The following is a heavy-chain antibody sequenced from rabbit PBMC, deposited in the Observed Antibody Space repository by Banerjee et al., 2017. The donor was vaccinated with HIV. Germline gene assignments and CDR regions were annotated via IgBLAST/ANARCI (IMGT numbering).Heavy chain of an antibody. Sequence: QEQLEESGGDLVKPEGSLTLTCTASASDISSYSIGWVRQAPGKGLEWIGMIHIGSGWTSYASWAKGRFTISRSTSLKTVDLTMTSLTAADTATYFCARDLAGVIGWNFNLWGPGTLVTVS. CDR2: IHIGSGWT. D-gene: IGHD4-1*01. CDR1: ASDISSYS. J-gene: IGHJ4*01. CDR3: ARDLAGVIGWNFNL. V-gene: IGHV1S43*01.